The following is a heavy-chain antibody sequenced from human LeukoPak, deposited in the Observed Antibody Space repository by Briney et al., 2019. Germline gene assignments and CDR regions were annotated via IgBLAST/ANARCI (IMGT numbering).Heavy chain of an antibody. CDR1: GGSFSGYY. CDR3: ARGAGGGYFDY. J-gene: IGHJ4*02. Sequence: PSETLSLTCAVYGGSFSGYYWSWIRQPPGKGLEWIGEISHSGSTNYNPSLKSRVTISVDTSKNQFSLKLSSVTAADTAVYYCARGAGGGYFDYWGQGTLVTVSS. D-gene: IGHD3-16*01. CDR2: ISHSGST. V-gene: IGHV4-34*01.